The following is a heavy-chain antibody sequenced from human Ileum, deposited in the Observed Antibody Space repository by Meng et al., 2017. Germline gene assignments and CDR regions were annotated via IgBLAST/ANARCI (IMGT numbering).Heavy chain of an antibody. D-gene: IGHD1-26*01. J-gene: IGHJ4*02. CDR1: GDSVSSNSAA. CDR2: TYYRSKWYN. V-gene: IGHV6-1*01. Sequence: SQTLSLTCAISGDSVSSNSAAWNWIRQSPSSGLEWLGRTYYRSKWYNDYAVSVKSRITVNPDTSKNQFSLQLNSVTLEDTAVYGCARWDSERKIFDYWGQGTLVTVSS. CDR3: ARWDSERKIFDY.